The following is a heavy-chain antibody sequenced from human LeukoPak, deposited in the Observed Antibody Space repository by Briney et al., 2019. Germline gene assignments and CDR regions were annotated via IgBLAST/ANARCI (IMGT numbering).Heavy chain of an antibody. CDR3: ARVPYDFWSGSIDY. CDR2: IYYSGST. J-gene: IGHJ4*02. CDR1: GGSISSYY. V-gene: IGHV4-59*12. Sequence: SETLSLTCTVSGGSISSYYWSWIRQPPGKGLEWIGYIYYSGSTYYNPSLKSRVTISVDTSKNQFSLKLSSVTAADTAVYYCARVPYDFWSGSIDYWGQGTLVIVSS. D-gene: IGHD3-3*01.